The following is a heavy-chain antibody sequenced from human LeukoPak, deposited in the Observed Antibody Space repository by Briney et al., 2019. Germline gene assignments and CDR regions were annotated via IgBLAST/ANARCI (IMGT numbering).Heavy chain of an antibody. D-gene: IGHD3-3*01. CDR1: GYNFTSYW. Sequence: GESLKISCKGSGYNFTSYWVGWVRQMPGKGLEWTGIIYPGDSDTRYSPSFQGQVTISADKSISTAYLQWSSLKASDTAMYYCARRAYYDFWSGYDYWGQGTLVTVSS. CDR3: ARRAYYDFWSGYDY. J-gene: IGHJ4*02. CDR2: IYPGDSDT. V-gene: IGHV5-51*01.